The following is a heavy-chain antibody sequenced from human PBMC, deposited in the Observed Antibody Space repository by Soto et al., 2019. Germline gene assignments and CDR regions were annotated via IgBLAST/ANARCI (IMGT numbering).Heavy chain of an antibody. V-gene: IGHV5-51*01. CDR2: IYPGDSDT. J-gene: IGHJ4*02. CDR3: AKSLDTVVPAAFDY. CDR1: GYSFTSYW. Sequence: GESLKISCKGSGYSFTSYWIGWVRQMSGKGLEWMGIIYPGDSDTRYSPSFQGQVTISADRSISTAYLQWSSLKASDTAMYYCAKSLDTVVPAAFDYWGQGTLVTVSS. D-gene: IGHD2-2*01.